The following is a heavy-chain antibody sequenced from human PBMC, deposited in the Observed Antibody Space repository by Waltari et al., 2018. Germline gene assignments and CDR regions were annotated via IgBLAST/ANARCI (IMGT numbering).Heavy chain of an antibody. J-gene: IGHJ4*02. CDR3: ARGGSRWPVPQDY. CDR2: ISYSGRTV. D-gene: IGHD6-13*01. CDR1: GFSFSDHY. V-gene: IGHV3-11*04. Sequence: QVQLVESGGGLVKPGGSLRLSCAASGFSFSDHYMNWIRQAPGKGLEWVSDISYSGRTVYNADSVRGRFTISRDNAKNSLYLQINSLRAEDTAVYYCARGGSRWPVPQDYWGQGTLVTVSS.